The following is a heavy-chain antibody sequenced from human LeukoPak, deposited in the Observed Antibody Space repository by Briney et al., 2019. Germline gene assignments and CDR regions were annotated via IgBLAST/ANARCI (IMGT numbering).Heavy chain of an antibody. CDR1: GGSISSGGYY. D-gene: IGHD2-21*02. CDR2: IYHSGST. CDR3: ARDPDGGDPGSYFDY. V-gene: IGHV4-30-2*01. Sequence: SQTLSLTCTVSGGSISSGGYYWSWIRQPPGKGLEWIGYIYHSGSTYYNPSLKSRVTISVDRSKNQFSLKLSSVTAADTAVYYCARDPDGGDPGSYFDYWGQGTLVTVSS. J-gene: IGHJ4*02.